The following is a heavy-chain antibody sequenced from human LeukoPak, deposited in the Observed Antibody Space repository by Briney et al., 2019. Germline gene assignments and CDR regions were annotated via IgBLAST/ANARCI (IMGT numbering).Heavy chain of an antibody. D-gene: IGHD3-22*01. CDR3: ARTLYYYDSSGYLY. CDR1: GYTFTGYY. V-gene: IGHV1-2*02. J-gene: IGHJ4*02. Sequence: GASVKDSCKASGYTFTGYYMHWVRQAPGQGLEWMGWINPNSGGTNYAQKFQGRVTMTRDTSISTAYMELSRLRSDDTAVYYCARTLYYYDSSGYLYWGQGTLVTVSS. CDR2: INPNSGGT.